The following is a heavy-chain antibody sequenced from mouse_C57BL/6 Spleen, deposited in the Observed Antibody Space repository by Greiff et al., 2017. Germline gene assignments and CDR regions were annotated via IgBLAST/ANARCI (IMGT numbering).Heavy chain of an antibody. Sequence: EVQRVESGGGLVQPGGSMKLSCVASGFTFSNYWMNWVRQSPEKGLEWVAQIRLKSDNYATHYAESVKGRFTISRDDSKSSVYLQMNNLRAEDTGIYYCTGPFYSNSWFAYWGQGTLVTVSA. J-gene: IGHJ3*01. CDR3: TGPFYSNSWFAY. V-gene: IGHV6-3*01. CDR2: IRLKSDNYAT. CDR1: GFTFSNYW. D-gene: IGHD2-5*01.